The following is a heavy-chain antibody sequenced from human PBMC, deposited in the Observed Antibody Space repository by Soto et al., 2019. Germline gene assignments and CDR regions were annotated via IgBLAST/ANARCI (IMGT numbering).Heavy chain of an antibody. Sequence: ASVKVSCKASGYIFTDYYIHWVRQAPGQGLEWMGWINPNGGGTNYAQKFQGWATMTRDTSITTAYMELSRLTSDDTAVYYCARDGIAVAAIYGMDVWGQGTTVTVSS. D-gene: IGHD6-19*01. J-gene: IGHJ6*02. CDR2: INPNGGGT. V-gene: IGHV1-2*04. CDR3: ARDGIAVAAIYGMDV. CDR1: GYIFTDYY.